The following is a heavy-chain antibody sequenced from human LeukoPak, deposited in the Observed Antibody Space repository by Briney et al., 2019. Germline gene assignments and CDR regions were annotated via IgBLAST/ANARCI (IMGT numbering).Heavy chain of an antibody. Sequence: SGNLSCKASARTFSSYAISWVRQAPGQGREWMGRIITILAIANYAQKFQGRVTITADKSTSTAYMEVSSLRSEDTAVYYCASIVGATRAFDIWGQGTMVTVSS. J-gene: IGHJ3*02. CDR2: IITILAIA. D-gene: IGHD1-26*01. V-gene: IGHV1-69*04. CDR1: ARTFSSYA. CDR3: ASIVGATRAFDI.